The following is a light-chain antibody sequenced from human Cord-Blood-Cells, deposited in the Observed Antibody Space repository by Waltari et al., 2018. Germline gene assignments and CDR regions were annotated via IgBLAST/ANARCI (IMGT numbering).Light chain of an antibody. CDR1: SSDVGSYNL. CDR2: EGS. CDR3: CSYAGSSTVYV. V-gene: IGLV2-23*01. J-gene: IGLJ1*01. Sequence: QSALTQPASASASPGQSITISCTGTSSDVGSYNLVSWYQQHQGKAPKLMIYEGSKRPSGVSNRFSGSKSGNTASLTISGLQAEDEADYYCCSYAGSSTVYVFGTGTKVTVL.